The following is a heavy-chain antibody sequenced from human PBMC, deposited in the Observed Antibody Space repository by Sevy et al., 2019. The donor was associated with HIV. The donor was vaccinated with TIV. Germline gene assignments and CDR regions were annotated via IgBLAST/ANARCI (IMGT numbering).Heavy chain of an antibody. CDR3: ARAYCSGGSCYSLAY. D-gene: IGHD2-15*01. CDR1: GYTFTNYR. V-gene: IGHV1-18*01. CDR2: ISPFNGDT. Sequence: ATVKVSCKASGYTFTNYRIYWVRQAPRQGLEWMGWISPFNGDTNYVQKLQGRVTMITDTSTSTAYMELRSLRSDDTAVYYCARAYCSGGSCYSLAYWGQGTLVTVSS. J-gene: IGHJ4*02.